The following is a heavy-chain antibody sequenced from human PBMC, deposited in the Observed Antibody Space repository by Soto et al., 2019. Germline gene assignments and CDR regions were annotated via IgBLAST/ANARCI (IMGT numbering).Heavy chain of an antibody. CDR1: GGSFSGYY. D-gene: IGHD2-2*02. Sequence: SETLSLTCAVYGGSFSGYYWSWIRQPPGKGLEWIGEINHSGSTNYNPSLKSRVTISVDTSKNQFSLKLSSVTAADTAVYYCARGRGYCSSTSCYNPYCYYGMDVWGQGTTVTVS. CDR2: INHSGST. J-gene: IGHJ6*02. CDR3: ARGRGYCSSTSCYNPYCYYGMDV. V-gene: IGHV4-34*01.